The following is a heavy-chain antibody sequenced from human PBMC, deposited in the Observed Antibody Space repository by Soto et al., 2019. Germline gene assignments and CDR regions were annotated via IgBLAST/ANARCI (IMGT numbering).Heavy chain of an antibody. D-gene: IGHD2-2*01. CDR1: GFTFSSYS. CDR3: ARDFRLIVVVPAAIDY. V-gene: IGHV3-21*01. J-gene: IGHJ4*02. CDR2: ISSSSSYI. Sequence: GGSLRLSCAASGFTFSSYSMNWVRQAPGKGLEWVSSISSSSSYIYYADSVKGRFTISRDNAKNSLYLQMNSLRAEDTAVYYCARDFRLIVVVPAAIDYWGQGTLVT.